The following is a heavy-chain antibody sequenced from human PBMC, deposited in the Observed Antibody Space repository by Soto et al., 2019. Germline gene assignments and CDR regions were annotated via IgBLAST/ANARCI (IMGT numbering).Heavy chain of an antibody. J-gene: IGHJ4*02. Sequence: QVQLVQSGAEVKKPGASVRVSCQTSAYTFTNYAVSWVRQAPGQGLEWMGWISGDNGNTIYAQKFQGRVTMTTDTSTKKANKKLSSLRSDDTAVYYGATGLLGYCRGGSCYSDSWGQGTRVTVSS. CDR3: ATGLLGYCRGGSCYSDS. CDR1: AYTFTNYA. V-gene: IGHV1-18*01. D-gene: IGHD2-15*01. CDR2: ISGDNGNT.